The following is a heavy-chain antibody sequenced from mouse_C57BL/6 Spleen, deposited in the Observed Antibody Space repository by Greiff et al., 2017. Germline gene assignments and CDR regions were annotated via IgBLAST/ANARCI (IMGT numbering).Heavy chain of an antibody. CDR3: ASDYYGSSYWFAY. J-gene: IGHJ3*01. Sequence: VQLKESGAELVKPGASVKLSCTASGFNIKDYYMHWVKQRTEQGLEWIGRIDPEDGETKYAPKFQGKATITADTSSNTAYLQLSSLTSGDTAVYYCASDYYGSSYWFAYGGQGTLVTVSA. CDR2: IDPEDGET. CDR1: GFNIKDYY. V-gene: IGHV14-2*01. D-gene: IGHD1-1*01.